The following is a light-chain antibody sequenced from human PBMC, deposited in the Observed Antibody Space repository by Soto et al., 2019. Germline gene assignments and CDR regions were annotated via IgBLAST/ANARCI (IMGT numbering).Light chain of an antibody. CDR2: DVT. J-gene: IGLJ1*01. V-gene: IGLV2-14*01. Sequence: QSVLTQPASVSGSPGQSITISCTGTSSDVGGYNSVSWYRQDPGKAPKLIIYDVTYRPSGVSNRFSGSKSGNTASLTISGLQSEDEAAYHCSSFTSSITYVFGTGTKVTVL. CDR1: SSDVGGYNS. CDR3: SSFTSSITYV.